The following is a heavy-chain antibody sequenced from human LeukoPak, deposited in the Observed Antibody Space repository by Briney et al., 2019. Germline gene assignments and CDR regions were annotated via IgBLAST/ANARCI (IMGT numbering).Heavy chain of an antibody. Sequence: GGSLRLSCVASGFTFSSYWMHWARQYPRKGLVWVSRINGDGSNINYADSVRGRFTIPRDNAKNTLYLQMNTLRVEDTAVYYCARDLMDYDVSTGLHHYYMDVWGQGTTVTVSS. J-gene: IGHJ6*02. CDR1: GFTFSSYW. CDR3: ARDLMDYDVSTGLHHYYMDV. D-gene: IGHD3-9*01. V-gene: IGHV3-74*01. CDR2: INGDGSNI.